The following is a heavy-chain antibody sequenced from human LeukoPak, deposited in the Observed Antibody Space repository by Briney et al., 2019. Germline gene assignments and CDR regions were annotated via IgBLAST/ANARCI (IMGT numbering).Heavy chain of an antibody. D-gene: IGHD7-27*01. V-gene: IGHV3-23*01. CDR1: GFTFSSYA. J-gene: IGHJ6*02. CDR3: AKPLTEGHYYYGMDV. Sequence: GGSLRLSCAASGFTFSSYAMSWVRQAPGKGLEWVSAISGSGGSTYYADSVKGRFTISRDNSKNTLYLQMNSLRAEDTAVYYCAKPLTEGHYYYGMDVWGQGTTVTVSS. CDR2: ISGSGGST.